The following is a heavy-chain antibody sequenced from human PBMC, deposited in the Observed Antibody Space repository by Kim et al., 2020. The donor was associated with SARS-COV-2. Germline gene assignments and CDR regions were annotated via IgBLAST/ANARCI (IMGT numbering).Heavy chain of an antibody. CDR3: ARALYGPPLYYYYYGMDV. CDR2: ISSSGSTI. D-gene: IGHD3-10*01. CDR1: GFTFSDYY. J-gene: IGHJ6*02. Sequence: GGSLRLSCAASGFTFSDYYMSWIRQAPGKGLEWVSYISSSGSTIYYADSVKGRFTISRDNAKNSLYLQMNSLRAEDTAVYYCARALYGPPLYYYYYGMDVWGQGTTVTVSS. V-gene: IGHV3-11*01.